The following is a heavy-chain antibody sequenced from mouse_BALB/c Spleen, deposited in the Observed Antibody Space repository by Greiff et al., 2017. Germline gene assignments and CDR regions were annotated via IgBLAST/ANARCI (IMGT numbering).Heavy chain of an antibody. CDR3: ARSAFYYLYYFDY. CDR2: ISSGSSTI. D-gene: IGHD1-1*01. Sequence: DVQLQESGGGLVQPGGSRKLSCAASGFTFSSFGMHWVRQAPEKGLEWVAYISSGSSTIYYADTVKGRFTISRDNPKNTLFLQMTSLRSEDTAMYYCARSAFYYLYYFDYWGQGTTLTVSS. CDR1: GFTFSSFG. V-gene: IGHV5-17*02. J-gene: IGHJ2*01.